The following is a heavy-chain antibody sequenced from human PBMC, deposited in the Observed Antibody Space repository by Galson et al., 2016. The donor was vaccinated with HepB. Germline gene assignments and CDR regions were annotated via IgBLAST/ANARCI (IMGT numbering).Heavy chain of an antibody. V-gene: IGHV3-30-3*01. D-gene: IGHD1-26*01. CDR2: ISKTGDTT. CDR1: GFTFSSYA. CDR3: ARDFKLGAPDYMDV. Sequence: SLRLSCAASGFTFSSYAMHWVRQAPGKGLEWVAVISKTGDTTFYGDSVKGRFTISRDNSKNTVDLQIHSLRSEDAAVYFCARDFKLGAPDYMDVWGKGATVTVS. J-gene: IGHJ6*03.